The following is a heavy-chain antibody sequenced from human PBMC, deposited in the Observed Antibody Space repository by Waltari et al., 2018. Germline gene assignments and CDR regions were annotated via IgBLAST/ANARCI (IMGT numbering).Heavy chain of an antibody. V-gene: IGHV4-59*01. J-gene: IGHJ5*02. CDR3: ARVEQQLVLGGWDNWFDP. CDR2: IYYSGST. CDR1: GGPISRYY. Sequence: QVQLQESGPGLVKPSETLSLTCTVSGGPISRYYWSWIRQPPGKGLEWIGYIYYSGSTNYNPSLKSRVTISVDTSKNQFSLKLSSVTAADTAVYYCARVEQQLVLGGWDNWFDPWGQGTLVTVSS. D-gene: IGHD6-13*01.